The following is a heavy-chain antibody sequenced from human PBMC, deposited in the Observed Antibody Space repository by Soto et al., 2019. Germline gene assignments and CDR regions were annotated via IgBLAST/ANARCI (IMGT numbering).Heavy chain of an antibody. V-gene: IGHV3-21*01. CDR2: ISTSGDT. CDR1: GFIFSTYS. Sequence: GGSLRLSCAGSGFIFSTYSMHWVRQAPGKGLEWVSSISTSGDTYYADSVKGRFTISRDNSKNTLYLQMNSLRAEDTAVYYCARTGTTSFYYYYGMDVWGQGTTVTVSS. D-gene: IGHD1-7*01. CDR3: ARTGTTSFYYYYGMDV. J-gene: IGHJ6*02.